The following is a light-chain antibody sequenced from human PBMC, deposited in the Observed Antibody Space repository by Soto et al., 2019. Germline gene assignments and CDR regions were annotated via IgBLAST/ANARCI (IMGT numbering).Light chain of an antibody. Sequence: EIVLTQSPGTLSLSAGERATLSCRASQSVSSNYLAWYQQIPGQPPRLLISGASSRATGIPDRFIGSGSGTDFTLTISSLEPEDFAVYYCQHYGRSPPSWTFGQGTKVEIK. CDR3: QHYGRSPPSWT. CDR2: GAS. CDR1: QSVSSNY. J-gene: IGKJ1*01. V-gene: IGKV3-20*01.